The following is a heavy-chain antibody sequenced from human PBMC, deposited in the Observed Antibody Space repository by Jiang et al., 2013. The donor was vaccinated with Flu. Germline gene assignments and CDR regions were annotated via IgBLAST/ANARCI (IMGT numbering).Heavy chain of an antibody. V-gene: IGHV3-23*01. Sequence: VQLLESGGGLVKPGRSLRLSCAASGFTFSSYAMSWVRQAPGKGLEWVSAISGSGGSTYYADSVKGRFTISRDNSKNTLYLQMNSLRAEDTAVYYCAKTLMSWLQPPNYFDYWAREPWSPSPQ. J-gene: IGHJ4*02. CDR2: ISGSGGST. D-gene: IGHD5-24*01. CDR1: GFTFSSYA. CDR3: AKTLMSWLQPPNYFDY.